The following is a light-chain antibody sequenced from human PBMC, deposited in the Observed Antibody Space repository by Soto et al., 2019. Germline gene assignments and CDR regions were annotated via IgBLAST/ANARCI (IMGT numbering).Light chain of an antibody. CDR2: GNS. CDR1: SSNIGAGYD. CDR3: QSYDSSLSGWV. V-gene: IGLV1-40*01. Sequence: QSVLTQPPSVSGAPGQRVTISCTGSSSNIGAGYDVHWYQQLPGTAPKLLIYGNSNRPSGVPDRFSGSNSGTSASLAITGLRAEDEADYYCQSYDSSLSGWVFGGGTQLTVL. J-gene: IGLJ7*01.